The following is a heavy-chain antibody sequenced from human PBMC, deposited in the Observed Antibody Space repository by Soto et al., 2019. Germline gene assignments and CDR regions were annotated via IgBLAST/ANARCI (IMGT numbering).Heavy chain of an antibody. D-gene: IGHD6-6*01. J-gene: IGHJ6*03. CDR2: IYYSGST. CDR1: GGSISSSSYY. Sequence: SETLSLTCTVSGGSISSSSYYWGWIRQPPGKGLEWIGSIYYSGSTYYDPSLKIRVTISVDTSKNLFSLKLSSVTAADTAVYYCVRILGGSSSSGDYYYYYYMDFWGKGTTVTVSS. V-gene: IGHV4-39*01. CDR3: VRILGGSSSSGDYYYYYYMDF.